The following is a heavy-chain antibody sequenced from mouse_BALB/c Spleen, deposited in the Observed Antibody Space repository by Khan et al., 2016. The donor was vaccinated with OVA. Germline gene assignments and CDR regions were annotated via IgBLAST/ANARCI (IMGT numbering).Heavy chain of an antibody. CDR2: ISYSGRT. V-gene: IGHV3-2*02. D-gene: IGHD1-1*01. CDR3: ARGNYYGYAMDY. J-gene: IGHJ4*01. CDR1: GYSITSNYA. Sequence: EVQLQESGPGLVKPSQSLSLTCTVTGYSITSNYAWNWIRQFPGNKLEWMGYISYSGRTSYIPSLKSRISITRDTSKNQFFLQLNSVTTEDTATYYSARGNYYGYAMDYWGQGTSVTVSS.